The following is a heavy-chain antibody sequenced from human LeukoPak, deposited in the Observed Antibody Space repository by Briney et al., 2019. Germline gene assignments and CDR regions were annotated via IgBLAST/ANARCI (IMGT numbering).Heavy chain of an antibody. D-gene: IGHD4-23*01. Sequence: PGGSLRLSCAASGFTFSSYWMSWVRQAPGKGLEWVANIKQDGSEKYCVDSVNGRFTISRDNAKNSLYLQMNSLRAKDTAVYYCARDFRGTTVAYYWGQGTLVTVSS. CDR2: IKQDGSEK. CDR3: ARDFRGTTVAYY. V-gene: IGHV3-7*01. J-gene: IGHJ4*02. CDR1: GFTFSSYW.